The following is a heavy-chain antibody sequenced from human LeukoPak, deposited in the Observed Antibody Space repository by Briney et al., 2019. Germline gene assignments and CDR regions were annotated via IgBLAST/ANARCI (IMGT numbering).Heavy chain of an antibody. J-gene: IGHJ5*02. CDR3: AGSSSSWYGLVGWFDP. CDR2: IYYSGST. Sequence: SETLSLTCTVSGGSISSSSYYWGWIRQPPGKGLEWIGSIYYSGSTYYNPSLKSRVTISVDTSKNQFSLKLSSVTAADTAVYYCAGSSSSWYGLVGWFDPWGQGTLVTVSS. D-gene: IGHD6-13*01. V-gene: IGHV4-39*01. CDR1: GGSISSSSYY.